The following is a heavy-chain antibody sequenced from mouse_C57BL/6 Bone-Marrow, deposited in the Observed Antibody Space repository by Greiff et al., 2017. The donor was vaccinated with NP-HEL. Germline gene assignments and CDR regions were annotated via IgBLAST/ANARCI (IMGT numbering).Heavy chain of an antibody. Sequence: QVQLQQSGAELARPGASVKMSCKASGYTFTSYTMHWVKQRPGQGLEWIGYINPSSGYTKYNQKFKDKATLTADKSSSTAYMQLSSLTSEDSAVYYCASEDYWYFDVWGTGTTVTVSS. J-gene: IGHJ1*03. CDR3: ASEDYWYFDV. CDR2: INPSSGYT. CDR1: GYTFTSYT. V-gene: IGHV1-4*01.